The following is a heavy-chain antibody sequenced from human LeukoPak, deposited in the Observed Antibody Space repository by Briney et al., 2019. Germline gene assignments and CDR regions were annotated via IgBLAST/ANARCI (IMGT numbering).Heavy chain of an antibody. CDR3: AKELDTAMVKGVFDP. D-gene: IGHD5-18*01. Sequence: GGSLRLSCAASGFTFSSYAMSWVRQAPGKGLEWVSAISGSGGSTYYADSVKGRCTISRDNAKSTLYLQMNSLRAEDTAVYYCAKELDTAMVKGVFDPWGQGTLVTVSS. V-gene: IGHV3-23*01. CDR1: GFTFSSYA. J-gene: IGHJ5*02. CDR2: ISGSGGST.